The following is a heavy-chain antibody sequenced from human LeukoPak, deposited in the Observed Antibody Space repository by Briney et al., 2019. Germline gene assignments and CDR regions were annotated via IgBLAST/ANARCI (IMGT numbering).Heavy chain of an antibody. CDR1: GFNFSRYW. V-gene: IGHV3-7*01. CDR2: IKQDGSEK. J-gene: IGHJ6*03. Sequence: GGSLRLSCAASGFNFSRYWMTWVRQAPGKGLEWVANIKQDGSEKYYVDSVKGRFTISRDNAKNSLYLQMNSLRAEDTAVYYCAREKEGYCSRTSCYLDYYYYYMDVWGKGTTVTISS. CDR3: AREKEGYCSRTSCYLDYYYYYMDV. D-gene: IGHD2-2*01.